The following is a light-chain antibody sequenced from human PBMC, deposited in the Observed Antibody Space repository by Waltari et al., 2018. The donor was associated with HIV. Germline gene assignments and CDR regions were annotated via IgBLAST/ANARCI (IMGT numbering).Light chain of an antibody. J-gene: IGLJ3*02. Sequence: QSVLTQPPSVSGAPGQRVTISCSASSSNIGSGYAVHWYQQLPGTAPKLLIYANSNRPSGVPDRFSGSKSGTSASLAITGLQAEDEADYYCQSYDSSLSGWVFGGGTKLTVL. CDR3: QSYDSSLSGWV. CDR1: SSNIGSGYA. CDR2: ANS. V-gene: IGLV1-40*01.